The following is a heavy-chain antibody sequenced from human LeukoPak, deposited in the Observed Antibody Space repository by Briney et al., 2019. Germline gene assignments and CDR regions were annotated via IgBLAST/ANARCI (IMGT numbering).Heavy chain of an antibody. Sequence: GGSLRLSCAASGFTFSSYGMHWVRQAPGKGLEWVAFIRYDGSNKYYADSVKGRFTISRDNSKNTLYLQMNSLRAEDTAVYYCARSTTVTSYYYYYMDVWGKGTTVTVSS. CDR1: GFTFSSYG. V-gene: IGHV3-30*02. CDR3: ARSTTVTSYYYYYMDV. J-gene: IGHJ6*03. D-gene: IGHD4-17*01. CDR2: IRYDGSNK.